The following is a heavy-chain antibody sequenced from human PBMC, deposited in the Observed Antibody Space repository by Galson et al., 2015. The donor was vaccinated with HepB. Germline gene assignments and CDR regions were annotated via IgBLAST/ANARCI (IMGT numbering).Heavy chain of an antibody. D-gene: IGHD6-19*01. J-gene: IGHJ5*02. CDR2: IIPILGIA. CDR3: ARDVEFGYSSGWFDP. Sequence: SVKVSCKASGGTFSSYTISWVRQAPGQGLEWMGRIIPILGIANYAQKFQGRVTITADKSTSTAYMELSSLRSEDTAVYYCARDVEFGYSSGWFDPWGQGTLVTVSS. CDR1: GGTFSSYT. V-gene: IGHV1-69*04.